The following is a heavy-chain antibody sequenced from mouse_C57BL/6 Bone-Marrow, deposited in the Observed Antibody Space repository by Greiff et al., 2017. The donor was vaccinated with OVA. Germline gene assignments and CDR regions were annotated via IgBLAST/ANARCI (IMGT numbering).Heavy chain of an antibody. CDR1: GYSITSGYY. CDR2: ISYDGSN. CDR3: ARDYGSSPAWFAY. J-gene: IGHJ3*01. Sequence: EVQLQQSGPGLVKPSQSLSLTCSVTGYSITSGYYWNWIRQFPGNKLEWMGYISYDGSNNYNPSLKNRIPITRDTSKNQFFLKLNSVTTEDTATYYCARDYGSSPAWFAYWGQGTLVTVSA. V-gene: IGHV3-6*01. D-gene: IGHD1-1*01.